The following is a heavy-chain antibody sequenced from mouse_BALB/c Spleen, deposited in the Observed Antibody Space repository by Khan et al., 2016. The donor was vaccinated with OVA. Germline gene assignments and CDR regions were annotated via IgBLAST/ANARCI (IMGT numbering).Heavy chain of an antibody. V-gene: IGHV14-3*02. CDR3: ARPSYDPRDFEV. Sequence: VQLQQSGAELVKPGASVKLSCTASGFNIKDTYLHWVKQRPEQGLEWIGRLAPANGNTQYDPNFQGKATITSDTSSNTSYLQRNSLTSEDTAGYYCARPSYDPRDFEVWGAGTTVTVSS. J-gene: IGHJ1*01. D-gene: IGHD2-3*01. CDR2: LAPANGNT. CDR1: GFNIKDTY.